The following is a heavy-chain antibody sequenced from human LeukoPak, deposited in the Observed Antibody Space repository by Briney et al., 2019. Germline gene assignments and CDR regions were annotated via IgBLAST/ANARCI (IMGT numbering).Heavy chain of an antibody. J-gene: IGHJ4*02. CDR3: AKDPPHVSWLFDY. D-gene: IGHD3-16*01. CDR1: GFTFSSYA. Sequence: GGSLRLSCAASGFTFSSYAMSWVRQAPGKGLEWVSAITNSGGTTYYADSVKGWFTISRDNSKNTLYLQMNSLRAEDTAVYYCAKDPPHVSWLFDYWGQGTLVTVSS. CDR2: ITNSGGTT. V-gene: IGHV3-23*01.